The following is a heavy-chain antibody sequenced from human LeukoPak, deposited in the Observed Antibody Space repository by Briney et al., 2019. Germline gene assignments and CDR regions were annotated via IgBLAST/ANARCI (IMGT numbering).Heavy chain of an antibody. Sequence: GGSLRLSCAASGFTFSSYAMSWVRQAPGKGLEWVSRINTDGSSTSYADSVKGRFTISRDNAKNTLYLQMNSLRAEDTAVYYCARVLHGYYYMDVWGKGTTVTVSS. CDR2: INTDGSST. CDR1: GFTFSSYA. D-gene: IGHD4-11*01. V-gene: IGHV3-74*01. CDR3: ARVLHGYYYMDV. J-gene: IGHJ6*03.